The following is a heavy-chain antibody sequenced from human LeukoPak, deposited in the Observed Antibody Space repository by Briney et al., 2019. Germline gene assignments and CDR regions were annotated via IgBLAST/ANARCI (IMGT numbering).Heavy chain of an antibody. J-gene: IGHJ5*02. CDR3: ARYSSGWYRGGWFDP. D-gene: IGHD6-19*01. CDR2: INHSGST. Sequence: SETLSLTCAVYGGSFSGYYWSWIRQPPGKGLEWIGEINHSGSTNYNPSLKSRVTISVDTSKNRFSLKLTSVTAADTAVYYCARYSSGWYRGGWFDPWGQGTLVTVSS. V-gene: IGHV4-34*01. CDR1: GGSFSGYY.